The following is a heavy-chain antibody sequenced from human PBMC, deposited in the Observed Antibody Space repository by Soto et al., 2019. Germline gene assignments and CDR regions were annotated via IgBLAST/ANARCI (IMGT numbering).Heavy chain of an antibody. D-gene: IGHD7-27*01. Sequence: QVQLVQSGAEVKKPGASVKVSCKASGYTFTSYDINWVRQAPGQGLEWMGWMNPNSGNTGYAQKFQGRVTMTRNTSISTAYMELSSLRSEDTAVYYCASALTGDYDYYYGMDVWGQGTTVTVSS. CDR2: MNPNSGNT. J-gene: IGHJ6*02. CDR1: GYTFTSYD. V-gene: IGHV1-8*01. CDR3: ASALTGDYDYYYGMDV.